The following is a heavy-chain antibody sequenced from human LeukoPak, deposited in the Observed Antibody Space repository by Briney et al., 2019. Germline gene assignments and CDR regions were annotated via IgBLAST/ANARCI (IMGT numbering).Heavy chain of an antibody. J-gene: IGHJ6*03. V-gene: IGHV4-59*01. CDR2: IYYSGRT. CDR1: GGSLTSYY. Sequence: SETLSLTCTVSGGSLTSYYWSWIRQPPGKGLEWIGYIYYSGRTNYNPSLKSRVTISVDTSKNQFSLNLTSVTAADTAAYYCARAPAGPPYYYMDVWGTGTTVAVSS. CDR3: ARAPAGPPYYYMDV.